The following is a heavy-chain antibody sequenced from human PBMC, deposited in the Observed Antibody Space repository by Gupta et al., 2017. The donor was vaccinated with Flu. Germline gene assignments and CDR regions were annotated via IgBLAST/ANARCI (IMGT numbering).Heavy chain of an antibody. Sequence: QFQLVQSGAEVKKPGASVKVSCKASGYTFTSYGVSWVRQAPGQGLEWMGWISAYNGNTNYAQKLQGRVTMTTDTSTSTAYMELRSLRSDDTAVYFCARDRGNILTGYSLDSWGQGTLVTASS. J-gene: IGHJ4*02. CDR3: ARDRGNILTGYSLDS. V-gene: IGHV1-18*01. CDR1: GYTFTSYG. CDR2: ISAYNGNT. D-gene: IGHD3-9*01.